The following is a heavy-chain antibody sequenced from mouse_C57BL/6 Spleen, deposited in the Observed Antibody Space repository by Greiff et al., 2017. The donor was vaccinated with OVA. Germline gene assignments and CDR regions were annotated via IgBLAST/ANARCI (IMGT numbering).Heavy chain of an antibody. V-gene: IGHV1-81*01. D-gene: IGHD3-2*02. CDR2: IYPRSGNT. J-gene: IGHJ4*01. Sequence: VQLQESGAELARPGASVKLSCKASGYTFTSYGISWVKQRTGQGLEWIGEIYPRSGNTYYNEKFKGKATLTADKSSSTAYMGLRSLTSEDSAVYFCARGDSSGFYAMDYWGQGTSVTVSS. CDR1: GYTFTSYG. CDR3: ARGDSSGFYAMDY.